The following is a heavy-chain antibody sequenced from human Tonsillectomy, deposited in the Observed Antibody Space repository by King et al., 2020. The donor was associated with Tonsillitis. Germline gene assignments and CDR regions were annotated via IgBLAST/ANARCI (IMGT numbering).Heavy chain of an antibody. CDR2: IYSGGFST. J-gene: IGHJ4*02. CDR3: AKVKGRGGITPFDY. Sequence: DVQLVESGGGLVQPGGSLRLSCAASGFTFSDYAMTWVRQAPGKGLEWVSVIYSGGFSTEYADSVKGRFTISRDNSKNTLYLQMNSLRGEDTAAYYCAKVKGRGGITPFDYWGQGTLVTVSS. V-gene: IGHV3-23*03. CDR1: GFTFSDYA. D-gene: IGHD3-10*01.